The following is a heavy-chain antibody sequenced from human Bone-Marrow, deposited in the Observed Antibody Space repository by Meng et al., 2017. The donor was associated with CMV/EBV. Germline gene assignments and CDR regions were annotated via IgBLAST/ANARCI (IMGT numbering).Heavy chain of an antibody. D-gene: IGHD3-10*01. CDR1: YSFTTFD. Sequence: YSFTTFDINWVRPATARGLELMGLMHPHSSHTVYGPKFQCRVTLTRQASINAAYMVLSSLRSYDTSVYYCARGSIERFGELLEFDWWGQGTLVTVSS. CDR2: MHPHSSHT. J-gene: IGHJ4*02. V-gene: IGHV1-8*01. CDR3: ARGSIERFGELLEFDW.